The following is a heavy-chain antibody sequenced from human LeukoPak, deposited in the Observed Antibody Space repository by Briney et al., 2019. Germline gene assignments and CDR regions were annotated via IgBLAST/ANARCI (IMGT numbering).Heavy chain of an antibody. CDR3: AREARGSYGSAFDI. CDR2: ISSSSSYI. J-gene: IGHJ3*02. CDR1: GFTFSSYS. D-gene: IGHD1-26*01. V-gene: IGHV3-21*01. Sequence: MSGGSLRLSCAASGFTFSSYSMNWVRQAPGKGLEWVSSISSSSSYIYYADSVKGRFTISRDNAKNSLYLQMNSLRAEDTAVYYCAREARGSYGSAFDIWGQGTMVTVSS.